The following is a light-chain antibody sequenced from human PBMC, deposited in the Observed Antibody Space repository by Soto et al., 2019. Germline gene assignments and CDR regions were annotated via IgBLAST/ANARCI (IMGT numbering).Light chain of an antibody. V-gene: IGLV1-40*01. CDR2: GNS. J-gene: IGLJ1*01. CDR3: QSYDGSLSGYV. Sequence: QSVLTQPPSVSGAPGQRVTLSCTGSSSNIGAGYDVHWYQQLPGTAPKLLIYGNSNRPSGVPDRFSGSKSGTSASLAITGLQAEDEADYYCQSYDGSLSGYVFGTGTKVTVL. CDR1: SSNIGAGYD.